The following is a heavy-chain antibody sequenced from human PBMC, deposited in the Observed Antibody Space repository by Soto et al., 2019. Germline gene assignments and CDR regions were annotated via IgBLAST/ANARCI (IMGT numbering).Heavy chain of an antibody. V-gene: IGHV3-23*01. CDR2: ISDSGGST. J-gene: IGHJ6*02. Sequence: EVQLLESGGGLVQPGGSLRLSCAASGFTFSTYAMSWVRQAPGKGLEWVSSISDSGGSTYYADSVKGRFTISRDNSDKTLDMQMNSLRAEDAAVDYCAKDRVRGGDPVGYYGMDVWGQGTTVTVSS. CDR1: GFTFSTYA. D-gene: IGHD3-16*02. CDR3: AKDRVRGGDPVGYYGMDV.